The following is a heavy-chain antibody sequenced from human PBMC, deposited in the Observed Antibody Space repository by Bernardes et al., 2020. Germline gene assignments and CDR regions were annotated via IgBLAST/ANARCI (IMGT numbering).Heavy chain of an antibody. Sequence: GGSLRLSCAASGFTFSSYAMTWVRQSPGKGLQWVSSISVAGGNTFYADSVKGRFTISRDNSNNTLFLQMNSLRAEDTAVYYCAKDLGSSGKRGKFDCWGRGTLVTVSS. D-gene: IGHD1-1*01. CDR2: ISVAGGNT. CDR3: AKDLGSSGKRGKFDC. CDR1: GFTFSSYA. V-gene: IGHV3-23*01. J-gene: IGHJ4*01.